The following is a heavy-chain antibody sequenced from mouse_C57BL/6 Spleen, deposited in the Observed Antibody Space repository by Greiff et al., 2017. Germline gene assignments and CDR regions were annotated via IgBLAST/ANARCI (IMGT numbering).Heavy chain of an antibody. D-gene: IGHD1-1*01. CDR1: GFSLTSYG. V-gene: IGHV2-2*01. Sequence: VQLQQSGPGLVQPSQSLSITCTVSGFSLTSYGVHWVRQSPGKGLEWLGVIWSGGSTDYNAAFISRLSISKDNSKSQVFFKMNSLRADDTAIYYCARNYYGSSCVEGYYARDYWGQGTSVTVSS. J-gene: IGHJ4*01. CDR3: ARNYYGSSCVEGYYARDY. CDR2: IWSGGST.